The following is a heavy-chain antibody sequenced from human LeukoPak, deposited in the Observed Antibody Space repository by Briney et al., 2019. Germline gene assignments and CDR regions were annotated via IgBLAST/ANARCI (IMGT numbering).Heavy chain of an antibody. CDR1: GFTFSSYW. CDR3: GMAMDV. J-gene: IGHJ6*02. Sequence: GGSLRLSCAASGFTFSSYWMNWVRKVPGKGLEWVANIKQDGSEKYYVDSVKGRFTISRDNAKNSLYLQMSSLRAEDTAVYYCGMAMDVWGRGTTVTVSS. V-gene: IGHV3-7*05. CDR2: IKQDGSEK. D-gene: IGHD5-24*01.